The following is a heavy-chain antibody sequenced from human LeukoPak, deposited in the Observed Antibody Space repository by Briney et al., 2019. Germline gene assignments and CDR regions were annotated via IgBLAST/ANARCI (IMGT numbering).Heavy chain of an antibody. CDR3: GRQSVSTNYYYGMDV. CDR1: GYSFTSYW. J-gene: IGHJ6*02. Sequence: GESLKISCKGSGYSFTSYWIGWVRQMPGKGLEWMGIIYPGDSDTRYSPSFQGQVTISADKSISTAYLQWSSLKASDTAMYYCGRQSVSTNYYYGMDVWGQGTTVTVSS. D-gene: IGHD2-2*01. V-gene: IGHV5-51*01. CDR2: IYPGDSDT.